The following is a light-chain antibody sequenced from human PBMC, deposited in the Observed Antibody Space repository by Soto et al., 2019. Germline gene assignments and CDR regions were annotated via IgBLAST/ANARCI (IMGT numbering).Light chain of an antibody. CDR2: DST. V-gene: IGKV3-11*01. CDR3: QQRNVWPPIT. J-gene: IGKJ5*01. Sequence: VLTQSPATLSLSPGERDTLSCRASQSIHTSLAWYQQKSGKPPRLVIYDSTLRANGVTDRFGGSRSGTEFTLTINSLEPEDFAVYYCQQRNVWPPITCGQGTRLEIK. CDR1: QSIHTS.